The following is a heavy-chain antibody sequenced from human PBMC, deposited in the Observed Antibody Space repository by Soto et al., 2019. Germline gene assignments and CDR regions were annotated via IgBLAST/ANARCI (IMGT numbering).Heavy chain of an antibody. D-gene: IGHD6-19*01. Sequence: QLQLQESGPGLVKPSETLSLTCSVSGDSISSSDYYWGWIRQPPGKGLEWIGSIYYSGTTYYNPSLKSRVTMSIDTSNNCFCLKVTSVTAADTALYYCARDVAVRLAFDYWGQGTLVTVAS. CDR1: GDSISSSDYY. J-gene: IGHJ4*02. CDR2: IYYSGTT. CDR3: ARDVAVRLAFDY. V-gene: IGHV4-39*02.